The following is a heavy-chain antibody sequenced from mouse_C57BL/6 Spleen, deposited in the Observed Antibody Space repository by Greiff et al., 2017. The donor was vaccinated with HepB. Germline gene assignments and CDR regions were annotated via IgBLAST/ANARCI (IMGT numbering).Heavy chain of an antibody. CDR3: ARCGYDESMDY. CDR1: GFTFSDYY. J-gene: IGHJ4*01. Sequence: EVHLVESGGGLVQPGGSLKLSCAASGFTFSDYYMYWVRQTPEKRLEWVAYISNGGGSTYYPDTVKGRFTISRDNAKNTLYLQMSRLKSEDTAMYYCARCGYDESMDYWGQGTSVTVSS. V-gene: IGHV5-12*01. D-gene: IGHD2-2*01. CDR2: ISNGGGST.